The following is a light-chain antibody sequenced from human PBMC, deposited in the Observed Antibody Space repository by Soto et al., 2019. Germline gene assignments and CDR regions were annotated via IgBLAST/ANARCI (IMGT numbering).Light chain of an antibody. CDR1: SSNIGAGYD. J-gene: IGLJ3*02. Sequence: QSVLTQPPSVSGAPGQRVTISCTGSSSNIGAGYDVHWYQQLPGTAPKLLIYGDINRPSGVPDRFSGSKSGTSASLAITGLQAEDEADYYCQSYDSSRSAWVFGGGTKLTVL. CDR2: GDI. CDR3: QSYDSSRSAWV. V-gene: IGLV1-40*01.